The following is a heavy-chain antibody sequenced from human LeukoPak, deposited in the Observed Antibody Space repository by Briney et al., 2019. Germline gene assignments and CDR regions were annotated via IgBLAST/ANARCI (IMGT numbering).Heavy chain of an antibody. V-gene: IGHV4-34*01. CDR1: GGSFSGYY. CDR2: INHSGST. Sequence: SSETLSLTCTVYGGSFSGYYWSWIRQPPGKGLEWIGEINHSGSTNYNPSLKSRVTISVDTSKNQFSLKLSSVTAADTAVYYCARGHRYGQSMYYYYMDVWGKGTTVTISS. D-gene: IGHD5-18*01. J-gene: IGHJ6*03. CDR3: ARGHRYGQSMYYYYMDV.